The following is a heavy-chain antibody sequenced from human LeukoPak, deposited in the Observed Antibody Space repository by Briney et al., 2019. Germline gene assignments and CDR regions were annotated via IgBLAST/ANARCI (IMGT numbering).Heavy chain of an antibody. CDR3: AKCGTTCYANAFYI. CDR1: GFTFSSCG. Sequence: GGSLRLSCAASGFTFSSCGMQWVRQAPGKGLEWVSAISRSGGDTEYADSVKGRFTISRDNSKNTLYMQMNSLRAEDAAVYYCAKCGTTCYANAFYIWGQGTMVTVSS. D-gene: IGHD2-2*01. V-gene: IGHV3-23*01. J-gene: IGHJ3*02. CDR2: ISRSGGDT.